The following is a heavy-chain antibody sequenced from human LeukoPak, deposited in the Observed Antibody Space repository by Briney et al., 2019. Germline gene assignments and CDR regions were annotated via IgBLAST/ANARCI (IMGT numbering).Heavy chain of an antibody. D-gene: IGHD3-22*01. V-gene: IGHV1-69*05. CDR2: IIPIFGTA. CDR3: ARTYYDSSGYGPDY. CDR1: GGTFSSYA. J-gene: IGHJ4*02. Sequence: SVKVSCKASGGTFSSYAISWVRQAPGQGLEWMGRIIPIFGTADYAQKFQGRVTITTDESTSTAYMELSSLRSEDTAVYYCARTYYDSSGYGPDYWGQGTLVTVSS.